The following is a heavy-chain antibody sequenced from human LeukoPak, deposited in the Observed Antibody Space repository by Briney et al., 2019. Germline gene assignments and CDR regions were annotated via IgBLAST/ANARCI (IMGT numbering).Heavy chain of an antibody. J-gene: IGHJ4*02. CDR1: GHSLTDLS. D-gene: IGHD4-11*01. V-gene: IGHV1-24*01. CDR3: VAEVIEVTMGDY. Sequence: GASVKVSCKVSGHSLTDLSIHWVRQAPGKGLEWMGGFDIEDAETIYGQEFEGRVIMTEDTATETAYMELSSLKYEDTAVYYCVAEVIEVTMGDYWGQGTLVTVSS. CDR2: FDIEDAET.